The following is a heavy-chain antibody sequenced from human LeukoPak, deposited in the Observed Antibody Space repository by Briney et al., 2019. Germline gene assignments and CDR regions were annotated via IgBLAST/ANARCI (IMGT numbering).Heavy chain of an antibody. CDR1: GFTFSSYG. Sequence: GGSLRLSCAASGFTFSSYGMHWVRQAPGKGQEWVAVIWYDGSNKYYADSVKGRFTISRDNSKNTLYLQMNSLRAEDTAVYYCAREEVPAASLDYWGQGTLVTVSS. V-gene: IGHV3-33*01. CDR3: AREEVPAASLDY. D-gene: IGHD2-2*01. CDR2: IWYDGSNK. J-gene: IGHJ4*02.